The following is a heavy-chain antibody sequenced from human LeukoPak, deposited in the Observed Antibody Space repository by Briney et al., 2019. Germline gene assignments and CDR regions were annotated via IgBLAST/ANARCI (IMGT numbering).Heavy chain of an antibody. CDR2: IKWNGGST. Sequence: GGSLRLSCAASGFTFDDYGMSWVRQAPGKGLEWVSGIKWNGGSTGYADSVKGRFTISRDNAKNSLYLQMNSLRAEDTALYYCARGGYYYDSSGYYSGDYWGQGTLVTVSS. D-gene: IGHD3-22*01. J-gene: IGHJ4*02. CDR3: ARGGYYYDSSGYYSGDY. CDR1: GFTFDDYG. V-gene: IGHV3-20*04.